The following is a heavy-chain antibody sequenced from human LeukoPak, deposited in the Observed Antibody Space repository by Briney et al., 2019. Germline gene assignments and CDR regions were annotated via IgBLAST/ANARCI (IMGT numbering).Heavy chain of an antibody. D-gene: IGHD3-22*01. CDR2: IYTSGST. V-gene: IGHV4-4*07. J-gene: IGHJ4*02. CDR3: AREGHPNYYDSSGYPDPFDY. CDR1: GGSISSYY. Sequence: SETLSLTCTVSGGSISSYYWSWIRQPAGKGLEWIGRIYTSGSTNYNPSLKSRVTMSVGTSKNQFSLKLSSVTAADTAVYYCAREGHPNYYDSSGYPDPFDYWGQGTLVTVSS.